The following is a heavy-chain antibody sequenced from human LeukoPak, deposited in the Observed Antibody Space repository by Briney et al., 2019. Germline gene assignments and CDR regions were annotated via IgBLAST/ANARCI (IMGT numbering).Heavy chain of an antibody. CDR3: ARAGDYGDGWFDP. D-gene: IGHD4-17*01. Sequence: SVKVSCKASGGTFSSYAISWVRQAPGQGLEWMGGIIPIFGTANYAQKFQGRVTITADKSTSTAYMELSSLRSEDTAAYYCARAGDYGDGWFDPWGQGTLVTVSS. J-gene: IGHJ5*02. CDR1: GGTFSSYA. V-gene: IGHV1-69*06. CDR2: IIPIFGTA.